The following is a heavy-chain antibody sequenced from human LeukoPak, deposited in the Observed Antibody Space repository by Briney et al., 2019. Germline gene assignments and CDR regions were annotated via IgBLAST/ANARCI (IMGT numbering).Heavy chain of an antibody. CDR2: INPNSGGT. J-gene: IGHJ4*02. Sequence: GASVKVSCKASGYTFTGYYMHWVRRAPGQGLEWMGWINPNSGGTNYAQKFQGRVTMTRDTSISTAYMELSRLRSDDTAVYYCASEAVVVPAAYFDYWGQGTLVTVSS. D-gene: IGHD2-2*01. V-gene: IGHV1-2*02. CDR1: GYTFTGYY. CDR3: ASEAVVVPAAYFDY.